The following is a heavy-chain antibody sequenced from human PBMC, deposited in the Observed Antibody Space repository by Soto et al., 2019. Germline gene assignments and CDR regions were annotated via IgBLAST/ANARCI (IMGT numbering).Heavy chain of an antibody. CDR1: GFTFSDYY. CDR3: ARGLLWSGYYYYGMDV. D-gene: IGHD3-10*01. V-gene: IGHV3-11*01. Sequence: PGGSLRLSCAASGFTFSDYYMSWIRQAPGKGLEWVSYIRSSGSTIHYADSVKGRFTISRDNAKNSLYLQMNSLRAEDTAVYYCARGLLWSGYYYYGMDVWGQGTTVTVSS. J-gene: IGHJ6*02. CDR2: IRSSGSTI.